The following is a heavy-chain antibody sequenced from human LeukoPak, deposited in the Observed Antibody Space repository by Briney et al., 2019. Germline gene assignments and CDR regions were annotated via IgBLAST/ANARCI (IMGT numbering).Heavy chain of an antibody. CDR2: MNPNSGNT. CDR3: ARNLWFGESSDAFDM. Sequence: GASVKVSCKASGYTFTSYGISWVRQAPGQGLEWMGWMNPNSGNTGYAQKFQGRVTMTRDTSISTAYMDMSSLRSDDTAVYYCARNLWFGESSDAFDMWGQGTMVTVSS. J-gene: IGHJ3*02. CDR1: GYTFTSYG. D-gene: IGHD3-10*01. V-gene: IGHV1-8*02.